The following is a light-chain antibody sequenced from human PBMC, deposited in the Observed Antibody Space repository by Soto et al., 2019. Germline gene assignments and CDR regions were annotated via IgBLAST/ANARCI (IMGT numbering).Light chain of an antibody. V-gene: IGKV3-20*01. Sequence: EVVMTQSPSTLSVSTGERATLSCRASQSVSSSYLAWYQQKPGQAPRLLIYGASSRATGIPDRFSGSGSGTDFTLTISRLEPEDFAVYYCQQYGSSTGTLGQGTKVAIK. J-gene: IGKJ1*01. CDR2: GAS. CDR1: QSVSSSY. CDR3: QQYGSSTGT.